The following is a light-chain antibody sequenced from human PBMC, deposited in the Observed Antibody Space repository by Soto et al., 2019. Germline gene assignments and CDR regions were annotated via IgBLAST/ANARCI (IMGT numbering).Light chain of an antibody. CDR2: DAS. CDR1: QSVSSY. Sequence: ETVLTQSPATLSLSPGERATHSCRASQSVSSYLAWYQQKAGQAPRLLIYDASDRATGIPARFSGSGSGTDFTLTISRLKPEDFAVYYCQQRSSWPRTFGLGTKVDIK. CDR3: QQRSSWPRT. J-gene: IGKJ1*01. V-gene: IGKV3-11*01.